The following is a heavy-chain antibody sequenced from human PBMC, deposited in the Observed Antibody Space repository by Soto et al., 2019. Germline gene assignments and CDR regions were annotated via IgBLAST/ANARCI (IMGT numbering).Heavy chain of an antibody. CDR2: IYYSGST. V-gene: IGHV4-59*01. Sequence: SETLSLTCTLSGGSISTYYWSWIRQPPGEGLEWIGYIYYSGSTNYNPSLKSRVTISVDTSKNQFSLKLSSVTAADTAVYYCARDRDSGSYYRGGMDVWGQGTTVTVSS. D-gene: IGHD3-10*01. CDR1: GGSISTYY. CDR3: ARDRDSGSYYRGGMDV. J-gene: IGHJ6*02.